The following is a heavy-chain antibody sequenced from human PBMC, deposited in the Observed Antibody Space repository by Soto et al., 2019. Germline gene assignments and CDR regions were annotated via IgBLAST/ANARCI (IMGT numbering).Heavy chain of an antibody. D-gene: IGHD3-22*01. V-gene: IGHV4-39*01. J-gene: IGHJ3*02. CDR3: ARRQEYYDSSGYYNDAFDI. CDR1: GFSLRGRRYY. CDR2: IYHSGRT. Sequence: ASAPLYLTYTVSGFSLRGRRYYWGGIRKPPGKGLGGMGSIYHSGRTYYNQSLKIRVTISVDTSKTQFSLPLSAVPAADTAGYYCARRQEYYDSSGYYNDAFDIWGQGTMVTVSS.